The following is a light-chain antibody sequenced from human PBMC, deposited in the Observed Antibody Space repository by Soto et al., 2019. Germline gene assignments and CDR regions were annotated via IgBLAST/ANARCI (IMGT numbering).Light chain of an antibody. V-gene: IGKV3-20*01. CDR2: GAS. Sequence: EIVLTQPPGTLSLAPGERATLSCRASQSVASNYLAWYQQKRGQAPRLLIHGASGRATDIPDRFSGSGSGTDFTLTISRLEPEDFAVYYCQQYGSSPQTFGQGTKVDIK. CDR1: QSVASNY. CDR3: QQYGSSPQT. J-gene: IGKJ1*01.